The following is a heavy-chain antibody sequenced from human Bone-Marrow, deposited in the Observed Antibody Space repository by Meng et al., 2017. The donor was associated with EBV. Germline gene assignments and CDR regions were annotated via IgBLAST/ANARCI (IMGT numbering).Heavy chain of an antibody. J-gene: IGHJ4*02. V-gene: IGHV1-69*01. CDR3: ARDPRSPPGGTF. CDR2: IIPMYPSV. D-gene: IGHD1-26*01. Sequence: QLVQAGAEVKKPGSSVKVSCKASGDTISSYAISWVRQAPGQGLEWMGGIIPMYPSVSYSQKFQGRVTLSADVSTSTVYMELSSLTSEDTAVYYCARDPRSPPGGTFWGQGTLVTVSS. CDR1: GDTISSYA.